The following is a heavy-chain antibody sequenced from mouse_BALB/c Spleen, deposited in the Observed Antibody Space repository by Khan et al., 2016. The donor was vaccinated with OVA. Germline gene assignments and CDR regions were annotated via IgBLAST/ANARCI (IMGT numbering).Heavy chain of an antibody. CDR1: GYTFTDYS. CDR2: INTETGEP. V-gene: IGHV9-2-1*01. CDR3: ARRHAMDY. Sequence: QLQQSGPELKKPGETVKISCKASGYTFTDYSMHWVKQAPGKGLKWMGWINTETGEPTYADDFKGRFAFSLETYASTAYLQINILKNEDTATYFCARRHAMDYWGQGTSVTASS. J-gene: IGHJ4*01.